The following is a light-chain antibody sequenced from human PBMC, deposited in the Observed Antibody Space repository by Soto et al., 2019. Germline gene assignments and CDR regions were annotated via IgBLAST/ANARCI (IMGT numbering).Light chain of an antibody. CDR3: QQYNSYSPLT. V-gene: IGKV1-5*03. CDR1: DNIDTW. Sequence: DAQISQPPSTLSASVGDRVAMTCRASDNIDTWVAWYQQKPGEAPKLLIYKASKLENGDPSRFSGSRSGTEFTLTISSLQPDDYATYYCQQYNSYSPLTFGGGTKV. J-gene: IGKJ4*01. CDR2: KAS.